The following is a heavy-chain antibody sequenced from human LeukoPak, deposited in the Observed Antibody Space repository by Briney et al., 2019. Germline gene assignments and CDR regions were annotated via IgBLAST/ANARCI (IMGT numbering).Heavy chain of an antibody. Sequence: GGSLRLSCAASGFTFSSYWMSWVRQAPGKGPEWVANIKQDGSEKYYVDSVKGRFTISRDNAKNSLYLQMNSLRAEDTAVYYCARGGSSWLPAPFQHWGQGTLVTVSS. J-gene: IGHJ1*01. V-gene: IGHV3-7*01. D-gene: IGHD6-13*01. CDR3: ARGGSSWLPAPFQH. CDR1: GFTFSSYW. CDR2: IKQDGSEK.